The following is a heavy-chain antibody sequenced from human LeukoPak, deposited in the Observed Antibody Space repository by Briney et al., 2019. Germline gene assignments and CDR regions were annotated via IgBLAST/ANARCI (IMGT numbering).Heavy chain of an antibody. CDR3: ARHSGSGSLSRPFDP. J-gene: IGHJ5*02. D-gene: IGHD3-10*01. Sequence: SETLSLTLSVSGPSVTSGGFYSGWLRQPPGKGLQWLATVYYTGSTYYNPSLRSRVTISIDTSKNQFSLSLRSLIAADTAVYYCARHSGSGSLSRPFDPWGQGTLVTVSS. V-gene: IGHV4-39*01. CDR2: VYYTGST. CDR1: GPSVTSGGFY.